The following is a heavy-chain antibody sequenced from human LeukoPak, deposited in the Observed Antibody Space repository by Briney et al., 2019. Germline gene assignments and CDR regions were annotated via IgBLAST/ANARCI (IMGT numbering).Heavy chain of an antibody. V-gene: IGHV4-4*07. D-gene: IGHD5-24*01. CDR1: GDSISSYY. J-gene: IGHJ4*02. CDR2: IHTSGST. Sequence: SETLSLTCTVSGDSISSYYWSWIRQPAGKGLEWIGRIHTSGSTNYNPSLKSRVTISVDTSKNQFSLKLSSVTAADTAVYYCASSRDGYLPYYFDYWGQGTLVTVSS. CDR3: ASSRDGYLPYYFDY.